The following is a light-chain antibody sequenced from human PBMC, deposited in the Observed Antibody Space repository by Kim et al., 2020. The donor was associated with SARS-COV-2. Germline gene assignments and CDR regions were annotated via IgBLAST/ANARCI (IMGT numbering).Light chain of an antibody. CDR1: QGISRW. CDR2: VAS. Sequence: DIQMTQSPPSVSASVGDRVTITCRASQGISRWLAWYQQKPGKAPKLLISVASSLQSGVPSRFSGSGSGTDFTLTITSLQPADFATYYCQQANTFPPTFGHGTKVDIK. CDR3: QQANTFPPT. V-gene: IGKV1-12*01. J-gene: IGKJ1*01.